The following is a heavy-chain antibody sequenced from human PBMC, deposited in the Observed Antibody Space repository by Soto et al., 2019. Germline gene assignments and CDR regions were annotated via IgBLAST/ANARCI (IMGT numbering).Heavy chain of an antibody. CDR2: IIPILGIT. CDR3: ARELLGLELSDD. J-gene: IGHJ4*02. D-gene: IGHD1-7*01. V-gene: IGHV1-69*04. Sequence: SVKVSCKASGGTFSSYTISWVRPAPGRGLEWMGRIIPILGITNYAQKFQGRVTITRDTSTSTVYMELSSLRSEDTAVYDWARELLGLELSDDRGQGTLVTVSS. CDR1: GGTFSSYT.